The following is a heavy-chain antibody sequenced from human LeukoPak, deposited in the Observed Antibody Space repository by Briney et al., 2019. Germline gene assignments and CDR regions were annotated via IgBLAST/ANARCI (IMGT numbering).Heavy chain of an antibody. CDR1: GFSFSSFE. CDR3: ARGGAYGMMGY. D-gene: IGHD4-17*01. Sequence: PGGSLRLSCAASGFSFSSFEMNWVRQAPGKGLEWLSYITNTGRTIYYADSVKGRFTISRDNAKNSLYLHMNSLRGDDTAIYYCARGGAYGMMGYWGQGTLVTVSS. CDR2: ITNTGRTI. V-gene: IGHV3-48*03. J-gene: IGHJ4*02.